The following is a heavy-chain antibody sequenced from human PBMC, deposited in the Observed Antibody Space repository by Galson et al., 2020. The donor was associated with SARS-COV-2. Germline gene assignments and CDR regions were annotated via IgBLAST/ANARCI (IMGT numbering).Heavy chain of an antibody. CDR1: GYTFTGYY. CDR2: INPNSGGT. D-gene: IGHD3-22*01. J-gene: IGHJ3*02. Sequence: ASVKVSCKASGYTFTGYYMHWVRQAPGQGLEWMGWINPNSGGTNYAQKFQGRVTMTRDTSISTAYMELSMLRSDDTAVYYCARDLGYYYDSSGYPLDAFDIWGQGTMVTVSS. CDR3: ARDLGYYYDSSGYPLDAFDI. V-gene: IGHV1-2*02.